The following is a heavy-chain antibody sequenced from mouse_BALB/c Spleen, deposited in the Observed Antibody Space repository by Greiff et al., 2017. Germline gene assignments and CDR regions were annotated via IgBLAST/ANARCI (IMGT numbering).Heavy chain of an antibody. J-gene: IGHJ2*01. D-gene: IGHD1-2*01. V-gene: IGHV1S81*02. CDR3: ARGGHYYGDY. Sequence: QVQLQQSGAELVKPGASVKLSCKASGYTFTSYWMHWVKQRPGQGLEWIGEINPSNGRTNYNEKFKSKATLTVDKSSSTAYMQLSSLTSEDSAVYYCARGGHYYGDYWGQGTTLTVSS. CDR1: GYTFTSYW. CDR2: INPSNGRT.